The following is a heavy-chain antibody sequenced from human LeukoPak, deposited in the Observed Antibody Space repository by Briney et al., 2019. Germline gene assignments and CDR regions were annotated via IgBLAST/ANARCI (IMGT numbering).Heavy chain of an antibody. V-gene: IGHV3-33*05. Sequence: GGSLRLSCAASGFTFTFSTSGMHWVRQAPGKGLEWVAFIQYDDSEKSYADSVKGRCTTSRDNSKNTVYLQMNSLRVEDTAVYYLGRKGETAEIGGFDYGGQGPLVTVSS. D-gene: IGHD3-16*01. CDR3: GRKGETAEIGGFDY. CDR2: IQYDDSEK. J-gene: IGHJ4*02. CDR1: GFTFTFSTSG.